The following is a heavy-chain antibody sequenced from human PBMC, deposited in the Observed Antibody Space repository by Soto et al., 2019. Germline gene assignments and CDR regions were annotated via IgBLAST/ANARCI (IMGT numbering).Heavy chain of an antibody. Sequence: SETLSLTCTVSGGSISSYYWSWIRQPPGKGLEWIGYIYYSGSTNYNPSLKSRVTISVDTSKNQFSLKLSSVTAADTAVYYCARRVAAAGWFDYWGQGTLITVSS. CDR2: IYYSGST. D-gene: IGHD6-13*01. J-gene: IGHJ4*02. V-gene: IGHV4-59*08. CDR1: GGSISSYY. CDR3: ARRVAAAGWFDY.